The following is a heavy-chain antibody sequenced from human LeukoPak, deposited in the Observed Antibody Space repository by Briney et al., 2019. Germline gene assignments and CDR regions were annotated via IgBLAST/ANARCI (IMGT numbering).Heavy chain of an antibody. D-gene: IGHD6-13*01. Sequence: GGSLRLSCAASGFTVCRNYMSWVRQAPGKGLEWVSVIYSGGSTYYADSVKGRFTISRDNSKNTVYLQMNSLRAEDTAVYYCGSSSSWSYIDYWGQGTLVTVSS. CDR2: IYSGGST. V-gene: IGHV3-53*01. CDR1: GFTVCRNY. CDR3: GSSSSWSYIDY. J-gene: IGHJ4*02.